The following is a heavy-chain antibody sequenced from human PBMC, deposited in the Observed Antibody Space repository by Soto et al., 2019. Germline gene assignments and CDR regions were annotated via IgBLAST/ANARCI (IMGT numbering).Heavy chain of an antibody. V-gene: IGHV3-30*18. J-gene: IGHJ4*02. CDR1: GFTFSSYG. CDR3: GNRDY. CDR2: ISYDGSNK. Sequence: RRSLRLSCAASGFTFSSYGMHWVRQAPGKGLEWVAFISYDGSNKYYSDCVKGLFTISTDNSKNTRYLQMNSLRAEETAVDYWGNRDYWGQGTLVTVSS.